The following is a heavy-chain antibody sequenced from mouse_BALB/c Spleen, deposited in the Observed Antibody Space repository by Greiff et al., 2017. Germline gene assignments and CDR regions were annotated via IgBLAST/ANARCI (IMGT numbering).Heavy chain of an antibody. D-gene: IGHD1-1*01. CDR2: IYPGDGDT. CDR1: GYAFSSYW. J-gene: IGHJ2*01. Sequence: QVQLQQSGAELVRPGSSVKISCKASGYAFSSYWMNWVKQRPGQGLEWIGQIYPGDGDTNYNGKFKGKATLTADKSSSTAYMQLSSLTSEDSAVYFCARRYGSSYFDYWGQGSTLTVSS. V-gene: IGHV1-80*01. CDR3: ARRYGSSYFDY.